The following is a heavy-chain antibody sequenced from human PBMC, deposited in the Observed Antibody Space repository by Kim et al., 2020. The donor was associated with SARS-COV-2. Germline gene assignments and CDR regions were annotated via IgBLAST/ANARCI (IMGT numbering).Heavy chain of an antibody. D-gene: IGHD3-3*01. CDR1: GGSISSSSYY. J-gene: IGHJ6*03. CDR3: AREGALRFLEWLHYMDV. CDR2: IYYSGST. V-gene: IGHV4-39*02. Sequence: SETLSLTCTVSGGSISSSSYYWGWIRQPPGKGLEWIGSIYYSGSTYYNPSLKSRVTISVDTSKNQFSLKLSSVTAADTAVYYCAREGALRFLEWLHYMDVWGKGTTVTVSS.